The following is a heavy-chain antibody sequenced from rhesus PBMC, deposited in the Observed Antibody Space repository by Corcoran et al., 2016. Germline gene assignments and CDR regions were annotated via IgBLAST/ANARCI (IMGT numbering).Heavy chain of an antibody. CDR2: VALVYGEI. CDR1: GYPFTELS. J-gene: IGHJ2*01. Sequence: EVQLVQSGAEVKKPGASVKVSCKVSGYPFTELSMTWVRQAPGKGLEWMGGVALVYGEIIHAEKYQGRVTMTEDTATDTAYMELSSLRSEDTAVYYCARKAPYSNYGWYFDLWGPGTPITISS. CDR3: ARKAPYSNYGWYFDL. V-gene: IGHV1-156*01. D-gene: IGHD4-23*01.